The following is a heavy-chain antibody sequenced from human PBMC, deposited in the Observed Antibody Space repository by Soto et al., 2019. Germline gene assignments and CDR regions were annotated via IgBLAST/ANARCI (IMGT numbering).Heavy chain of an antibody. Sequence: QVQLVESGGGVVQPGRSLRLSCAASGFTFTIYRMHWVRQGPGKGLEWVGVMSYDGSDEYYADSVKGRFTISRDNSKNTLYPQRNSLRAEDSAVYFCARERAVAGTGWFDPCGQGTLVTVSS. D-gene: IGHD6-19*01. CDR3: ARERAVAGTGWFDP. CDR2: MSYDGSDE. J-gene: IGHJ5*02. CDR1: GFTFTIYR. V-gene: IGHV3-30-3*01.